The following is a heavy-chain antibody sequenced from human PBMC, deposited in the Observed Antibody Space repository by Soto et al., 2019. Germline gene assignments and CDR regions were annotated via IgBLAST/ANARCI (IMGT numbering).Heavy chain of an antibody. V-gene: IGHV3-23*01. J-gene: IGHJ6*03. CDR1: GFSFSTYG. D-gene: IGHD1-1*01. Sequence: DVQLLESGGGLAQRGGSLRLSCAASGFSFSTYGMTWVRQAPGKGLEWVSYGGSGGSRYYADSVKGRFTISRDNSKNTRYLQMNSLRAEDTAVYYCVKYRGRAYHYYYMDVWGNGTTVTVSS. CDR3: VKYRGRAYHYYYMDV. CDR2: GGSGGSR.